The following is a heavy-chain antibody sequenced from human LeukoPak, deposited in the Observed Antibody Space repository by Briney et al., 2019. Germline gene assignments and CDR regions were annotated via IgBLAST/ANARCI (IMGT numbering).Heavy chain of an antibody. J-gene: IGHJ4*02. CDR1: GGTFCSYA. CDR3: ARPTYYYDSSGYYSTPGFDY. D-gene: IGHD3-22*01. Sequence: ASVKVSCKASGGTFCSYAISWVRQAPGQGLEWMGWISAHNGNTNYAQKLQGRVTMTTDTSTSTAYMELRSLRSDDTAVYYCARPTYYYDSSGYYSTPGFDYWGQGTLVTVSS. V-gene: IGHV1-18*01. CDR2: ISAHNGNT.